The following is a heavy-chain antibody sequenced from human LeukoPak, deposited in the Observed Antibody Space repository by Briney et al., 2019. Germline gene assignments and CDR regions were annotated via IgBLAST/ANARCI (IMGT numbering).Heavy chain of an antibody. CDR1: GFTFSSYW. Sequence: GGSLRLSCAASGFTFSSYWMHWVRQAPGKGLVWVSRINSDGSSTSYADSVKGRFTISRDNAKNTLYLQMNSLRAEDTAVYYCARASMRGWYFDLWGRGTLVTVSS. CDR3: ARASMRGWYFDL. V-gene: IGHV3-74*01. CDR2: INSDGSST. J-gene: IGHJ2*01.